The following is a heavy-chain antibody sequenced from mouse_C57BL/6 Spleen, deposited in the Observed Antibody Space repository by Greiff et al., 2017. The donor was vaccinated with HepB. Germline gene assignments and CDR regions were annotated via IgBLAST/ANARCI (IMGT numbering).Heavy chain of an antibody. Sequence: EVKVEESGGGLVQPGGSMKLSCAASGFTFSDAWMDWVRQSPEKGLEWVAEIRNKANNHATYYAESVKGRFTISRDDSKSSVYLQMNSLRAEDTGIYYCTRYDYDGDWYFDVWGTGTTVTVSS. CDR2: IRNKANNHAT. J-gene: IGHJ1*03. V-gene: IGHV6-6*01. D-gene: IGHD2-4*01. CDR3: TRYDYDGDWYFDV. CDR1: GFTFSDAW.